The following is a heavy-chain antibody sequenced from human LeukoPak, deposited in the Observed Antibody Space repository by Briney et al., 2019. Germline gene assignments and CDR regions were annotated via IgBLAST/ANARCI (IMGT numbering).Heavy chain of an antibody. CDR2: ISYEGSNK. J-gene: IGHJ4*02. V-gene: IGHV3-30-3*01. D-gene: IGHD4-17*01. Sequence: AGGSLRLSCAASGFTFSSYAMHWVRQAPGKGLEWVAVISYEGSNKYYADSVKGRFTISRDNSKNTLYLQMNSLRAEDTAVYYCARRLTTVTTGFDYWGQGTLVTVSS. CDR1: GFTFSSYA. CDR3: ARRLTTVTTGFDY.